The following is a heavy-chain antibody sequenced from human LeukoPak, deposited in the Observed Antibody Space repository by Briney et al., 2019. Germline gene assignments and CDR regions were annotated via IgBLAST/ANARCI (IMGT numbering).Heavy chain of an antibody. Sequence: ASVKVSCKASGGTFSSYAISWVRQAPGQGLEWMGGIIPIFGTANYAQRFQGRVTITADESTSTAYMELSSLRSEDTAVYYCARGLRGPHYDILTGLDYWGQGTLVTVSS. V-gene: IGHV1-69*01. J-gene: IGHJ4*02. D-gene: IGHD3-9*01. CDR2: IIPIFGTA. CDR1: GGTFSSYA. CDR3: ARGLRGPHYDILTGLDY.